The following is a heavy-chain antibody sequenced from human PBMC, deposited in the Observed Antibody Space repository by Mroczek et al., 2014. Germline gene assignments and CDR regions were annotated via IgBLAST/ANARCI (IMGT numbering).Heavy chain of an antibody. Sequence: VQLVQSGGGLVQPGGSLRLSCAASGFTFSSYSMNWVRQAPGKGLEWVSYISSSSSTIYYADSVKGRFTISKDNAKNSLYLQMNSLRAEDTAVYYCARKCDYDFWSGYQRGFGFDYWGQGTLVTVSS. V-gene: IGHV3-48*01. CDR3: ARKCDYDFWSGYQRGFGFDY. CDR2: ISSSSSTI. D-gene: IGHD3-3*01. J-gene: IGHJ4*02. CDR1: GFTFSSYS.